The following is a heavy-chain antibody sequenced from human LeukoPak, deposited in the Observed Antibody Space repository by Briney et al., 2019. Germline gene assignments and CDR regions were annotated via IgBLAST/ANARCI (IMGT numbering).Heavy chain of an antibody. D-gene: IGHD6-19*01. CDR3: AREGAYSSGLFDY. V-gene: IGHV3-30*14. CDR2: ISYDGSNK. J-gene: IGHJ4*02. CDR1: GFTFSSYA. Sequence: GGSLRLSCAASGFTFSSYAMHWVRQAPGKGLEWVAVISYDGSNKYYADSVKGRFTISRDNSKNTLYLQMNSLRAEDTAVYYCAREGAYSSGLFDYWGQGTLVTVSS.